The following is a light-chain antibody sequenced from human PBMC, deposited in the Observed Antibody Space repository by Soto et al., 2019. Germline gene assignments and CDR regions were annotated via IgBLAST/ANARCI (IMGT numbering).Light chain of an antibody. Sequence: EIVLTQSPATLSLSPGERATLSCGASQIVISKYLAWYQQKPGLAPRLLIYDASIRATGIPDRFSGSGSGTDFPHTSSGLDPEVLAVYYCQRYGSPATCGQGTRLEI. J-gene: IGKJ5*01. CDR3: QRYGSPAT. CDR1: QIVISKY. V-gene: IGKV3D-20*01. CDR2: DAS.